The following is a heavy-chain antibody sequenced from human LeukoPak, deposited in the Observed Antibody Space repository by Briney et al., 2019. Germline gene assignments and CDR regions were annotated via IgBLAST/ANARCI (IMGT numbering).Heavy chain of an antibody. V-gene: IGHV4-34*01. Sequence: PSETLSLTCAVYGGSFSGYYWSWIRQPPGKGLEWIGEINHSGSTNYNPSLKSRVTISVDTSKNQFSLKLSSVTAADTAVYYCARRRSSGYYYVGYYYMDVWGKGTTVTISS. CDR1: GGSFSGYY. D-gene: IGHD3-22*01. CDR2: INHSGST. CDR3: ARRRSSGYYYVGYYYMDV. J-gene: IGHJ6*03.